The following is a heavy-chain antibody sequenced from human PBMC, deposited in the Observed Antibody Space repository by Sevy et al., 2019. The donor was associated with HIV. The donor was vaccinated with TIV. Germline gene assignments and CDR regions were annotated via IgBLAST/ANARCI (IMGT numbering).Heavy chain of an antibody. CDR2: IGVYNGNS. CDR3: ARVPTYYFGSGTYFDY. J-gene: IGHJ4*02. V-gene: IGHV1-18*01. CDR1: GYTFSSNG. D-gene: IGHD3-10*01. Sequence: ASVKVSCKASGYTFSSNGIAWVRQAPGQGLQWMGWIGVYNGNSNYAQNLRDRVTMTTDTSTSTAYMELKSLRSDDTAVYYCARVPTYYFGSGTYFDYLGQGTLVTVSS.